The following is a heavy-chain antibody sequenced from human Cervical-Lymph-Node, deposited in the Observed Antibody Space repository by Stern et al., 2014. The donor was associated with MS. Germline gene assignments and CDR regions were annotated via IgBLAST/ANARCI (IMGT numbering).Heavy chain of an antibody. D-gene: IGHD6-19*01. CDR2: INTDGSST. V-gene: IGHV3-74*02. J-gene: IGHJ4*02. CDR1: GFTFSSYW. Sequence: EVHLVESGGGLVQPGGSLRLSCAASGFTFSSYWMHWVRQAPGQGLVWVSRINTDGSSTSYADSVKGRFTISRDNAKNTLYLQMNSLRAEDTAVYYCASGYSSGWVFDYWGQGTLVTVSS. CDR3: ASGYSSGWVFDY.